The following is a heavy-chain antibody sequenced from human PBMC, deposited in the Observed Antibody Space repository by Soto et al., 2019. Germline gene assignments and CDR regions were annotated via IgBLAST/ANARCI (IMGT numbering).Heavy chain of an antibody. CDR2: IIPIFGTA. CDR3: ARLVGCSGGSGYSEPGCSFRYYRYGMDD. V-gene: IGHV1-69*06. D-gene: IGHD2-15*01. CDR1: GGTFSSYA. Sequence: SVKGSCKASGGTFSSYAISWVRQAPGQGLEWMGGIIPIFGTANYAQKFQGRVTITADKSTSTAYLELSSLRSEDTAVYYCARLVGCSGGSGYSEPGCSFRYYRYGMDDWGQGTTVTVSS. J-gene: IGHJ6*02.